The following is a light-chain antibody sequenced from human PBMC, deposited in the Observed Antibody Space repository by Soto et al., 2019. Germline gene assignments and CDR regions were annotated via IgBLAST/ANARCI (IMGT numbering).Light chain of an antibody. J-gene: IGLJ1*01. Sequence: QSVLTQPASVSRAHGQSLTISCTGTSSDVGGYNYVSWYQQHPGKAPKLMIYEVSERPPGGPDRFSGSKSGNTASLTVSGLQADDEADYYCSSYSGTNYHYVFGTGTKATVL. CDR3: SSYSGTNYHYV. CDR2: EVS. CDR1: SSDVGGYNY. V-gene: IGLV2-8*02.